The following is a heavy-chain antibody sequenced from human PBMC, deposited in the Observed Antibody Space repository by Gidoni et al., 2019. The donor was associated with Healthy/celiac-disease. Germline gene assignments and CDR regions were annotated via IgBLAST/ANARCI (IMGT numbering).Heavy chain of an antibody. D-gene: IGHD3-22*01. CDR2: IYYSGST. Sequence: QVQLQESGPGLVKPSETLSLTCTVSGGSISSYYWSWIRQPPGKGLEWIGYIYYSGSTNYNPSLKSRVTISVDTSKNQFSLKLSSVTAADTAVYYCARGYDSSGYYHEYFQHWGQGTLVTVSS. CDR1: GGSISSYY. CDR3: ARGYDSSGYYHEYFQH. J-gene: IGHJ1*01. V-gene: IGHV4-59*01.